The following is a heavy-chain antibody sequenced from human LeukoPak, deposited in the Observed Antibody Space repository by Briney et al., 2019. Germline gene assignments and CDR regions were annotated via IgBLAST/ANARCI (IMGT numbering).Heavy chain of an antibody. Sequence: PGGSLRLSCAASGFAFTTYTMSWVRQAPGKGLEWVANIKEDESERNYVDSVKGRFTISRDNAKNFMYLEMNSLRVEDTAIYYCTREYWGIDYWGQGVLVTVSS. CDR3: TREYWGIDY. J-gene: IGHJ4*02. CDR1: GFAFTTYT. CDR2: IKEDESER. V-gene: IGHV3-7*01. D-gene: IGHD3-16*01.